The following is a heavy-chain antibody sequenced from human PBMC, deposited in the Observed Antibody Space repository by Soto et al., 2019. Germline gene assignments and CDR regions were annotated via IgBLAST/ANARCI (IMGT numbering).Heavy chain of an antibody. V-gene: IGHV3-7*01. J-gene: IGHJ4*02. D-gene: IGHD6-19*01. Sequence: GGSLRLSCAASGFTFSTYWMNWVRQAPGKGLEWVANINQDGSAKNYVDSVRGRFTISRDNAKNSLYLHMDNLRADDSAVYYCGGASGWLFDYRGQGTLVTVSS. CDR3: GGASGWLFDY. CDR2: INQDGSAK. CDR1: GFTFSTYW.